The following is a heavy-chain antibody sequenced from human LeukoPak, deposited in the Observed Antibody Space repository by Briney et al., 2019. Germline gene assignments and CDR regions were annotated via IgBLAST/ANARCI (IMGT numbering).Heavy chain of an antibody. CDR2: ISGSAGGT. CDR3: TKDALDY. J-gene: IGHJ4*02. V-gene: IGHV3-23*01. Sequence: GVSLRLSCVASGFTLSSYMMSWVRQAPGKGLEWVSGISGSAGGTFYSDSVRGRFTISRDSPKNTLYLQMNSLRVEDTAVYYCTKDALDYWGQGTLVTVSS. CDR1: GFTLSSYM.